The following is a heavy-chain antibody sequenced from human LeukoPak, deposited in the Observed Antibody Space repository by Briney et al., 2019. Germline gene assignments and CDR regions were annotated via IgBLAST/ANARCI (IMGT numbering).Heavy chain of an antibody. CDR1: GFTFSDYY. J-gene: IGHJ4*02. D-gene: IGHD3-22*01. V-gene: IGHV3-7*01. CDR2: IKQDGSEK. CDR3: ARDRYYDSSGPTLYYFDY. Sequence: GGSLRLSCAASGFTFSDYYMSWVRQAPGKGLEWVANIKQDGSEKYYVDSVKGRFTISRDNAKNSLYLQMNSLRAEDTAVYYCARDRYYDSSGPTLYYFDYWGQGTLVTVSS.